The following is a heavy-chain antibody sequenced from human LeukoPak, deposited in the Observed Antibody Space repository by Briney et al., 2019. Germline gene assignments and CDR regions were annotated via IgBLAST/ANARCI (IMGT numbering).Heavy chain of an antibody. D-gene: IGHD5-12*01. CDR1: GFTFSSYA. CDR3: ARGRSRGYSGYVSYYYYGMDV. CDR2: ISSNGGST. Sequence: PGGSLRLSCAASGFTFSSYAMHWVRQAPGKGLEYVSAISSNGGSTYYANSVKGRFTISRDNSKNTLYLQMGSLRAEDMAVYYCARGRSRGYSGYVSYYYYGMDVWGQGTTVTVSS. J-gene: IGHJ6*02. V-gene: IGHV3-64*01.